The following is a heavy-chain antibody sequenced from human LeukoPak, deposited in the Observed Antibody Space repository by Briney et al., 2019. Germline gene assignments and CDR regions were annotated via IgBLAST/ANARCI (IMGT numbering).Heavy chain of an antibody. V-gene: IGHV3-21*01. CDR3: ARVDFWSGYASDY. Sequence: GGSLRLSCTASGFTFNNYIMNWVRQAPGKGLEWVSSISGSGTSVYYAESVKGRFTISRDNAKNSLYLQMNSLRAEDTAVYYCARVDFWSGYASDYWGQGTLVTVSS. D-gene: IGHD3-3*01. CDR2: ISGSGTSV. J-gene: IGHJ4*02. CDR1: GFTFNNYI.